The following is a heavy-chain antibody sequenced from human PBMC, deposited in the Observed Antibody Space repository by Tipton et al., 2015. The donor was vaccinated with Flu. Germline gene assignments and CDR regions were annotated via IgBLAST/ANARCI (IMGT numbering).Heavy chain of an antibody. V-gene: IGHV4-39*07. J-gene: IGHJ6*02. CDR3: ARERGYSYALYYYGMDV. CDR2: IYYSGST. D-gene: IGHD5-18*01. CDR1: GGSISSSSYY. Sequence: TPSLTCTVSGGSISSSSYYWGWIRQPPGKGLEWIGSIYYSGSTYYNPSLKSRVTISVDTSKNQFSLKLSSVTAADTAVYYCARERGYSYALYYYGMDVWGQGTTVTVSS.